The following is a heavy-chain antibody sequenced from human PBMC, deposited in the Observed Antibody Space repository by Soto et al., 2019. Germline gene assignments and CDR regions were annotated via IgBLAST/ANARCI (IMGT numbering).Heavy chain of an antibody. CDR1: GYTFTGYA. Sequence: QVQLVQSGAEVKKPGASVKASCKASGYTFTGYAIHWVRQAPGQRLEWMGWINAGNGNTKYSQKFQGRVTITRDTSASTAYMELSSLRSEDTAVYYCARGDYYDIHDYWGQGTLVTVSS. CDR3: ARGDYYDIHDY. D-gene: IGHD3-22*01. V-gene: IGHV1-3*01. CDR2: INAGNGNT. J-gene: IGHJ4*02.